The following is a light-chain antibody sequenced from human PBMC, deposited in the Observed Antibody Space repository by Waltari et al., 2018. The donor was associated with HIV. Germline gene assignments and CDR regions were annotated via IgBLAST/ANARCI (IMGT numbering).Light chain of an antibody. CDR1: NIGSKN. CDR2: DYS. J-gene: IGLJ2*01. Sequence: SYVLTQAPSVSVAPGQTARIPWGGNNIGSKNVRWYQQKPGQAPVVVVYDYSDRPSGIPERFSGSNSGNTATLTINRVEAGDEADYHCQVWDASSDHVFFGGGTKLTVL. V-gene: IGLV3-21*02. CDR3: QVWDASSDHVF.